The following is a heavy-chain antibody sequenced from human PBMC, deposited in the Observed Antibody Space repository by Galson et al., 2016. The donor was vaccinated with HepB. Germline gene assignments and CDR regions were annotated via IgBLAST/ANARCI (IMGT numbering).Heavy chain of an antibody. V-gene: IGHV1-46*01. D-gene: IGHD1/OR15-1a*01. CDR3: ARSSRGWNTPLDY. Sequence: SCKASGYIFSSNYMDWVRQAPGQGLEWMGIINPNGGTTVSAQKFQGRVTMTRDTSTRTVYMELSSLRSEDTAIYYCARSSRGWNTPLDYWGQGTPVTVSS. J-gene: IGHJ4*02. CDR1: GYIFSSNY. CDR2: INPNGGTT.